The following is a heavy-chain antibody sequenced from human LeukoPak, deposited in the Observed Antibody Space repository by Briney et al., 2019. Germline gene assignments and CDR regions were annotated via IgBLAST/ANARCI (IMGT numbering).Heavy chain of an antibody. D-gene: IGHD1-7*01. CDR1: GGSISSGSYY. Sequence: SETLSLTCTVSGGSISSGSYYWSWIRQPAGKGLEWIGRIYTSGSTNYYPSLKSRVTISVDTSKNQFSLKLSSVTAADTAVYYCTGDWNFECSVNWGQGTLVTVSS. CDR2: IYTSGST. V-gene: IGHV4-61*02. CDR3: TGDWNFECSVN. J-gene: IGHJ4*02.